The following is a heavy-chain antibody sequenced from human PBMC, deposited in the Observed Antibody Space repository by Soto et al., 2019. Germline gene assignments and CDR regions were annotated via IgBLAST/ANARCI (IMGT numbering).Heavy chain of an antibody. CDR3: AKDLGSCSGGSCYSEGYFDY. CDR2: VSYDGSNK. J-gene: IGHJ4*02. D-gene: IGHD2-15*01. V-gene: IGHV3-30*18. Sequence: GGSLRLSCASSGFTFSTYDMHWIRQAPGKGLEWVALVSYDGSNKNYADSVKGRFAISRDNSKSTLYLQMNMLRTDDTAVYYCAKDLGSCSGGSCYSEGYFDYWGQGP. CDR1: GFTFSTYD.